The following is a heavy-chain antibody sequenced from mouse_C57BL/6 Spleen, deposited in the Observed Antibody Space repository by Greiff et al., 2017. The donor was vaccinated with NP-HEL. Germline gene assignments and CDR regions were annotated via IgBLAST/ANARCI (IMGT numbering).Heavy chain of an antibody. CDR3: ARGGTVEFYAMDY. J-gene: IGHJ4*01. CDR2: IDPETGGT. D-gene: IGHD1-1*01. V-gene: IGHV1-15*01. CDR1: GYTFTDYE. Sequence: QVQLQQSGAELVRPGASVTLSCKASGYTFTDYEMHWVKQTPVHGLEWIGAIDPETGGTAYNQKFKGKAILTADKSSSTAYMELRSLTSEDSAVYYCARGGTVEFYAMDYWGQGTSVTVSS.